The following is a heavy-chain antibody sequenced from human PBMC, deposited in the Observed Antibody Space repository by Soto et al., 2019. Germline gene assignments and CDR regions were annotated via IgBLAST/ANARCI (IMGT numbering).Heavy chain of an antibody. J-gene: IGHJ6*02. Sequence: PGESLKISCKSSGYSFTSYWIGWVRQMPGKGLEWMGIIYPGDSDTRYSPSFQGQVTISADKSINTTYLQWSSLKASDTAIYYCARQAAAGKYYYAMDVWGQGTTVTVSS. CDR1: GYSFTSYW. V-gene: IGHV5-51*01. D-gene: IGHD6-13*01. CDR2: IYPGDSDT. CDR3: ARQAAAGKYYYAMDV.